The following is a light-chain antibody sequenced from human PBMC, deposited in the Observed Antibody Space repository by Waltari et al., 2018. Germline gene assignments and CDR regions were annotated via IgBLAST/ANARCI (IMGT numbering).Light chain of an antibody. Sequence: EIVLTQSPGTLSLSPGERATLSCRASQTISSSYLAWYQQKPGQAPRLLLYGASSRATDIPDRFRGSGSGTDFTRTISRLEPEDFAVYSCQQYGSSPVTFGGGTNVEIK. J-gene: IGKJ4*01. CDR1: QTISSSY. CDR3: QQYGSSPVT. V-gene: IGKV3-20*01. CDR2: GAS.